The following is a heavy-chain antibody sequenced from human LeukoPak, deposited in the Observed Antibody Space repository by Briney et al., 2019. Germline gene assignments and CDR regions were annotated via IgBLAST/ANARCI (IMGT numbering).Heavy chain of an antibody. Sequence: GGSLRLSCAASGFTFSSYALDWVRQAPGKGLEWVAVISKDGNSQNYADSVKGRFTISRDNSKNTLYLQMNSLRPADTAVYYCAGESFDIWGQGTTVTVSS. V-gene: IGHV3-30*04. J-gene: IGHJ3*02. CDR2: ISKDGNSQ. CDR1: GFTFSSYA. CDR3: AGESFDI.